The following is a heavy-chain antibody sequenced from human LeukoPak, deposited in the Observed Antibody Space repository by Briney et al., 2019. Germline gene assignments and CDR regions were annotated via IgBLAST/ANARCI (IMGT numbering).Heavy chain of an antibody. Sequence: PSETLSLTCTVSGGSISSHYWSWIRQPPGKGLEWIGYIYYSGSTNYNPSLKSRVTISVDTSKNQFSLKLRSVTAADTAVYYCAKDGSGYTIWGQGTLVTVSS. CDR3: AKDGSGYTI. D-gene: IGHD5-12*01. CDR1: GGSISSHY. J-gene: IGHJ4*02. CDR2: IYYSGST. V-gene: IGHV4-59*11.